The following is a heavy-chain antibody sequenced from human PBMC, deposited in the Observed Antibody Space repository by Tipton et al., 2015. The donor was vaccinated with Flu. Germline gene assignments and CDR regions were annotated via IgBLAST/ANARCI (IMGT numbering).Heavy chain of an antibody. V-gene: IGHV4-59*01. CDR1: GGSISSYY. D-gene: IGHD3-22*01. J-gene: IGHJ3*02. CDR3: ARDPDYYDGGAFGI. Sequence: TLSLTCTVSGGSISSYYWSWIRQPPGKGLEWIGYIYYSGSTNYNPSLKSRVTISVDTSKNQFSLKLSSVTAADTAVYYCARDPDYYDGGAFGIWGQGTMVTVSS. CDR2: IYYSGST.